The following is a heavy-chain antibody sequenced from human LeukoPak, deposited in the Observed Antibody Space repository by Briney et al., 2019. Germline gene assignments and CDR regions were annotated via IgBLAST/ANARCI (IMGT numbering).Heavy chain of an antibody. CDR3: ARGGMTTVTISPVYYYYYGMDV. J-gene: IGHJ6*02. D-gene: IGHD4-11*01. Sequence: GGSLRLSCAASGFTFSDHYMDWVRQAPGKGLEWVGRTRNKANSYTTEYAASVKGRFTIPRDDSKNSLYLQMNSLRAEDTAVYYCARGGMTTVTISPVYYYYYGMDVWGQGTTVTVSS. CDR2: TRNKANSYTT. CDR1: GFTFSDHY. V-gene: IGHV3-72*01.